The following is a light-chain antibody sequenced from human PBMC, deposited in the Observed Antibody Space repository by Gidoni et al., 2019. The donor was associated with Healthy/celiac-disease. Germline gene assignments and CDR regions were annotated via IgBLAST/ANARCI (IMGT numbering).Light chain of an antibody. CDR3: AAWDDSLKGYV. CDR2: SNN. J-gene: IGLJ1*01. CDR1: SSNIGSNT. Sequence: QSVLTQPPSASGTPGQRVTSSCSGRSSNIGSNTVNWYQQLPGTAPKLLIYSNNQRPSGVPDRFSGSKSGTSASLAISGLQSEDEADYYCAAWDDSLKGYVFGTGTKVTVL. V-gene: IGLV1-44*01.